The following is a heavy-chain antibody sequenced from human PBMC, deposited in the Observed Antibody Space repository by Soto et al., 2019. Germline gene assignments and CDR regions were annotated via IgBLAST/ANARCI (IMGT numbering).Heavy chain of an antibody. Sequence: GGSLRLSCAASGFTFSGSAMHWVRQASGKGLEWVGRIRSKANSYATAYAASVKGRFTISRDDSKNTAYLQMNSLKTEDTAVYYCTRHRDPQMTTVTTGGYYYYGMDVWGQGTTVTVSS. J-gene: IGHJ6*02. CDR1: GFTFSGSA. CDR2: IRSKANSYAT. D-gene: IGHD4-4*01. V-gene: IGHV3-73*01. CDR3: TRHRDPQMTTVTTGGYYYYGMDV.